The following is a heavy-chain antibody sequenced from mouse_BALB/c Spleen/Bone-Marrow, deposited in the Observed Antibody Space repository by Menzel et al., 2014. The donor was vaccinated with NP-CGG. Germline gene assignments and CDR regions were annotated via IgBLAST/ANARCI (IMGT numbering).Heavy chain of an antibody. CDR2: IDPANGNT. CDR3: ARYDYGWYFYV. CDR1: GFNIKDTY. D-gene: IGHD1-1*01. J-gene: IGHJ1*01. Sequence: VQLQQSGAELVKPGASVKLSCTASGFNIKDTYMHWVKQRPEQGLEWIGRIDPANGNTKYDPKFQGKATITADTSSNTAYLQLSSLTSEDTAVYYCARYDYGWYFYVWGAGTRSPSPQ. V-gene: IGHV14-3*02.